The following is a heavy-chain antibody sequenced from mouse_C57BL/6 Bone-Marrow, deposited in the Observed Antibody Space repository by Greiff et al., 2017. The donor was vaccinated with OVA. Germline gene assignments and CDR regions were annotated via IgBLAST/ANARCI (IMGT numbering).Heavy chain of an antibody. V-gene: IGHV1-59*01. CDR3: AREITTVVVHWYFDV. Sequence: VKLQQPGAELVRPGTSVKLSCKASGYTFTSYWMHWVKQRPGQGLEWIGVIDPSDSYTNYNQKFKGKATLTVDTSSSTAYMQLSSLTSEDSAVYYCAREITTVVVHWYFDVWGTGTTVTVSS. CDR2: IDPSDSYT. J-gene: IGHJ1*03. D-gene: IGHD1-1*01. CDR1: GYTFTSYW.